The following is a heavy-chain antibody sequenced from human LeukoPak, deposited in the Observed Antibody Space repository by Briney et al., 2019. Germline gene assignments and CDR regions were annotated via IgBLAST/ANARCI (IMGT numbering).Heavy chain of an antibody. CDR3: ARGGYNYGGHNWFDP. CDR1: GVSISSYY. V-gene: IGHV4-59*01. Sequence: SETLSLTCTVSGVSISSYYWSWVRQPPGKGLEWIGYISYSGSTNYSPSLKSRVTISVDTSKNQFSLKLSSVTAADTAVYYCARGGYNYGGHNWFDPWGQGTLVTVSS. CDR2: ISYSGST. J-gene: IGHJ5*02. D-gene: IGHD5-18*01.